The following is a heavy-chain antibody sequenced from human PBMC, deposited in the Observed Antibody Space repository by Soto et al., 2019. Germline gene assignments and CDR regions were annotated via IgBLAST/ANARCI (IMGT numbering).Heavy chain of an antibody. Sequence: GGSLRLSCAASGFTFSSYWMSWVRQAPGKGLEWVANIKQDGSEKYYVDSVKGRFTISRDNAKNSLYLQMNSLRAEDTAVYYCAREPVKSGYTYNWFDPWGPGTLLTVSS. J-gene: IGHJ5*02. CDR2: IKQDGSEK. D-gene: IGHD3-3*01. CDR3: AREPVKSGYTYNWFDP. V-gene: IGHV3-7*03. CDR1: GFTFSSYW.